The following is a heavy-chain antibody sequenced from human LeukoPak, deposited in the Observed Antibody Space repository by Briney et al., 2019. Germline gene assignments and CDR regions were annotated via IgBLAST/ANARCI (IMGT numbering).Heavy chain of an antibody. CDR3: AKDTAQGSAFDI. D-gene: IGHD5-18*01. V-gene: IGHV3-23*01. J-gene: IGHJ3*02. CDR1: GFTFSSYA. Sequence: GGSLRLSCAASGFTFSSYAMSWVRQAPGKGLEWVSAISGSGGSTYYADSVKGRFTISRDNSKNTLYLQMNSPRAEDTAVYYCAKDTAQGSAFDIWGQGTMVTVSS. CDR2: ISGSGGST.